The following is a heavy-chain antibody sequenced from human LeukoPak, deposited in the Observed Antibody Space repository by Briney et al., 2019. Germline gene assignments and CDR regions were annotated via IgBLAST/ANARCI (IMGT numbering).Heavy chain of an antibody. CDR3: ARDDLGAVAAPFDY. V-gene: IGHV4-38-2*02. Sequence: SETLSLTCAVSGYSISSGYYWGWIRQPPGKGLERIGSIYHSGSTYYNPSLKSRVTISVDTSKNQFSLKLSSVTAADTAVYYCARDDLGAVAAPFDYWGQGTLVTVSS. J-gene: IGHJ4*02. CDR2: IYHSGST. D-gene: IGHD6-19*01. CDR1: GYSISSGYY.